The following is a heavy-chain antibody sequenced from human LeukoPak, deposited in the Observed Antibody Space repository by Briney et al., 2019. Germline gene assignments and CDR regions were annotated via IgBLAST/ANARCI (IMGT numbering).Heavy chain of an antibody. V-gene: IGHV3-64*01. J-gene: IGHJ6*02. CDR3: ARTAIYDFWSGYYLAETMYYYYGMDV. CDR1: GFTFSSYA. Sequence: PGGSLRLSYAASGFTFSSYAFHWVRQAPGKGLEYVSAISGHGDSTYYANSVKGRFTISRDNSKNTLYLQMNSLRAEDTAVYYCARTAIYDFWSGYYLAETMYYYYGMDVWGQGTTVTVSS. D-gene: IGHD3-3*01. CDR2: ISGHGDST.